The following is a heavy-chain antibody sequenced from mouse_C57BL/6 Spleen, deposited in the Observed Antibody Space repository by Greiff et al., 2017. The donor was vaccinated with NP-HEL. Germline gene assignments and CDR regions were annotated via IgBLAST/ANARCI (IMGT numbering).Heavy chain of an antibody. CDR1: GYTFTSYW. CDR3: AREGDYYGSSYGYFDV. Sequence: QVQLKQPGAELVKPGASVKLSCKASGYTFTSYWMHWVKQRPGRGLEWIGRIDPNSGGTKYNEKFKSKATLTVDKPSSTAYMQLSSLTSEDSAVYYCAREGDYYGSSYGYFDVWGTGTTVTVSS. V-gene: IGHV1-72*01. D-gene: IGHD1-1*01. J-gene: IGHJ1*03. CDR2: IDPNSGGT.